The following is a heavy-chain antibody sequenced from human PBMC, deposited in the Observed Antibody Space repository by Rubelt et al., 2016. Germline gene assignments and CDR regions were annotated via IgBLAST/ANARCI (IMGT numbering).Heavy chain of an antibody. CDR2: IWYDGSNK. D-gene: IGHD7-27*01. CDR1: GFTFSSCG. Sequence: GGGVVQPGRSLRLSCAASGFTFSSCGMHWVRQAPGKGLEWVAVIWYDGSNKYYADSVKGRFTISRDNSKNTLYLQMNSLRAEDTVVYYCVRDRNWGWFDPWGQGTLVTVSS. V-gene: IGHV3-33*01. CDR3: VRDRNWGWFDP. J-gene: IGHJ5*02.